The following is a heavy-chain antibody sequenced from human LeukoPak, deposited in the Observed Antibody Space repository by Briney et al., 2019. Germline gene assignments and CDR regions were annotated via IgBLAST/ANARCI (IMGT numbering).Heavy chain of an antibody. D-gene: IGHD3-10*01. J-gene: IGHJ6*04. CDR1: GFTFSSYG. CDR3: AKDRGYYFYAMDV. Sequence: QAGGSLRLSCAASGFTFSSYGIHWVRQAPGKGLEWVAVISYDGSNKYYADSVKGRFTISRDNSKNTLYLQMNSLRAEDTAVYYCAKDRGYYFYAMDVWGKGTTVTVSS. V-gene: IGHV3-30*18. CDR2: ISYDGSNK.